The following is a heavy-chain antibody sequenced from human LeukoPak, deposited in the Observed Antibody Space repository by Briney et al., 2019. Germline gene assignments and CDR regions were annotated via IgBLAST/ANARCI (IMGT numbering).Heavy chain of an antibody. CDR1: RFTFSSYG. D-gene: IGHD3-22*01. CDR2: IRYDGSNK. Sequence: GGSLRLSCAASRFTFSSYGMHWVRQAPGKGLEWVAFIRYDGSNKYYADSVKGRFTISRDNSKNTLYLQMNSLRAEDTAVYYCAKAYYYDANDAFDIWGQGTMVTVSS. CDR3: AKAYYYDANDAFDI. V-gene: IGHV3-30*02. J-gene: IGHJ3*02.